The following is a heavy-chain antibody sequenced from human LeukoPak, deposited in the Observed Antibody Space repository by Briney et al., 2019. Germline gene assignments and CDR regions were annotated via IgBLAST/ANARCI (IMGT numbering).Heavy chain of an antibody. CDR3: AKEGSAIVVVPAAVYFDY. D-gene: IGHD2-2*01. Sequence: GGSLRLSCAASGFTFSSYGMHWVRQAPGKGLEWVAFIRYDGSNKYYADSVKGRFTISRDNSKNTLYLQMNSLRAEDTAVYYCAKEGSAIVVVPAAVYFDYWGQGTLVTVSS. CDR1: GFTFSSYG. J-gene: IGHJ4*02. CDR2: IRYDGSNK. V-gene: IGHV3-30*02.